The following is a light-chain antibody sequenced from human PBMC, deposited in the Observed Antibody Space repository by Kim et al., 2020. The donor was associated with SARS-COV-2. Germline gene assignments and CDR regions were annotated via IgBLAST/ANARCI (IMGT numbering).Light chain of an antibody. Sequence: GKTVTISCTRSSGSIDDNYVQWYQQRPGGVPTTVIYEDDQRPSGVSGRFSGSIDNSSNSASLTISGLRTEDEADYYCQSYNRDNVIFGGGTQLTVL. CDR2: EDD. V-gene: IGLV6-57*03. J-gene: IGLJ2*01. CDR3: QSYNRDNVI. CDR1: SGSIDDNY.